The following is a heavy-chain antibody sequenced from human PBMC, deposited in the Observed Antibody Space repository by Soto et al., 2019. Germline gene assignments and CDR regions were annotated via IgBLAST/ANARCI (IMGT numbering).Heavy chain of an antibody. CDR2: ISAYNGNT. J-gene: IGHJ5*02. V-gene: IGHV1-18*04. CDR3: ARDTYSSGWSKFDP. CDR1: GYTCTSYG. D-gene: IGHD6-19*01. Sequence: GASVKVSCKASGYTCTSYGISWVRQAPGQGLEWMGWISAYNGNTNYAQKPQGRVTMTTDTSTGTAYMELRSLRSDDTAVYYCARDTYSSGWSKFDPWGQGTLVTVSS.